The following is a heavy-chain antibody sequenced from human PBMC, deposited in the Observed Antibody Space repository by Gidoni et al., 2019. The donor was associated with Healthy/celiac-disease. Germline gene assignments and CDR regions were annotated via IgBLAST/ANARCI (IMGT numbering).Heavy chain of an antibody. CDR2: IKQDGSEK. CDR3: ARDENFDDSSGYYYRYYYYGMDV. CDR1: GFTFSSYW. J-gene: IGHJ6*02. Sequence: EVQLVESGGGLVQPGGSLRLSCAASGFTFSSYWMSWVRQAPGKGLEWVANIKQDGSEKYYVDSVKGRFTISRDNAKNSLYLQMNSLRAEDTAVYYCARDENFDDSSGYYYRYYYYGMDVWGQGTTVTVSS. V-gene: IGHV3-7*01. D-gene: IGHD3-22*01.